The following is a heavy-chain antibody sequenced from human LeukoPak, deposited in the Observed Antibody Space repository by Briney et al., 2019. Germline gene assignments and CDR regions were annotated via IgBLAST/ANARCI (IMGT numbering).Heavy chain of an antibody. CDR1: GFTFSSYE. CDR2: ISSSGRTI. J-gene: IGHJ4*02. Sequence: GGSLRLSCAASGFTFSSYEMNWVRQAPGKGLEWISYISSSGRTIYYADSVKGRFTISRDNAKNSLYLQMNSLRGEDTAVYYCARGEGDFDYWGQGTLVTVSS. CDR3: ARGEGDFDY. V-gene: IGHV3-48*03.